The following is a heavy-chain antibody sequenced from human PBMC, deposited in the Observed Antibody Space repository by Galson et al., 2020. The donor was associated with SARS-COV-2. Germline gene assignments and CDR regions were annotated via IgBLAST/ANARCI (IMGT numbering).Heavy chain of an antibody. CDR3: AADLDCSSVSCYDAFDI. D-gene: IGHD2-2*01. V-gene: IGHV1-58*02. Sequence: ASVKVSCKASGFTFSNSAIQWVRQARGQRLEWIGWIVVGSGNTNSAQKFQERVTITRDMSTTTAYMELNSLRSEDTGMYYCAADLDCSSVSCYDAFDIWGQGTMVTVSS. J-gene: IGHJ3*02. CDR1: GFTFSNSA. CDR2: IVVGSGNT.